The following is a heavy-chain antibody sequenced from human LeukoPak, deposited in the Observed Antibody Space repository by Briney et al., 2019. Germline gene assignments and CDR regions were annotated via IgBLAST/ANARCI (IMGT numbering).Heavy chain of an antibody. CDR2: FSGSGGST. Sequence: GGSLRLSCAASGFTFSNYAMSWVRQAPGKGLEWVSVFSGSGGSTYYADSVKGRFTISRDNAKNSLYLQMNSLRAEDTAVYYCAGLYLTGAWGQGTLVTVSS. CDR1: GFTFSNYA. CDR3: AGLYLTGA. J-gene: IGHJ5*02. D-gene: IGHD2-8*01. V-gene: IGHV3-23*01.